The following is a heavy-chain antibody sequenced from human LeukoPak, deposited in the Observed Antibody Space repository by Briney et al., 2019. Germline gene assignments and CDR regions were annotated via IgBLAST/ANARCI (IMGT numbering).Heavy chain of an antibody. Sequence: SETLSLTCTVSGGSVSTYHWGWIRQPPGKGLEWIGYSYYTGSTNYNPSLTGRVTISVDMSKNQFSLKLISVTAADTAVYHCARVRRGYDAIDHWGQGTLVTVSS. CDR2: SYYTGST. CDR1: GGSVSTYH. V-gene: IGHV4-59*02. D-gene: IGHD5-12*01. CDR3: ARVRRGYDAIDH. J-gene: IGHJ4*02.